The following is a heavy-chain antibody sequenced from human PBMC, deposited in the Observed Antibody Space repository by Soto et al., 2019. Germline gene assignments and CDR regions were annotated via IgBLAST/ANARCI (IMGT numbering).Heavy chain of an antibody. CDR3: ARGLRNYYDRSGLHY. Sequence: PGGSLRLSCVGSEFTFSNYEMNWVRQAPGKGLEWVSYISYTGSTIYYADSVRGRFTISRDNSKNSLYLQMNSLRAEDTAVYYCARGLRNYYDRSGLHYWGQGVLVTVSS. V-gene: IGHV3-48*03. D-gene: IGHD3-22*01. CDR1: EFTFSNYE. J-gene: IGHJ4*02. CDR2: ISYTGSTI.